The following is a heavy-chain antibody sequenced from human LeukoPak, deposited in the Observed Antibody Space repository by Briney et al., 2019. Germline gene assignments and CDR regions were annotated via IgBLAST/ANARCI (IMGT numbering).Heavy chain of an antibody. Sequence: GASVKVSCKASGYTFTTYDINWVRQATGQGLEWMGWMNPNSGNTAYAQKFQGRVTMTRNTSISTAFMELSGLRSEDTAVYFCARRNTAMPAGLDYWGQGSLVTVSS. CDR2: MNPNSGNT. D-gene: IGHD5-18*01. CDR3: ARRNTAMPAGLDY. J-gene: IGHJ4*02. V-gene: IGHV1-8*01. CDR1: GYTFTTYD.